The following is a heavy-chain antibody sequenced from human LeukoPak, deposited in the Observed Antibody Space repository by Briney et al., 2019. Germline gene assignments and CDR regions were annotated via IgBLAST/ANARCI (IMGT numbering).Heavy chain of an antibody. D-gene: IGHD3-22*01. CDR3: AKNYYDSSGYSSGYAFDI. J-gene: IGHJ3*02. V-gene: IGHV4-59*01. Sequence: SETLSLTCTVSGGSISSYYWSWIRQPPGKGLEWIGYIYYSGSTNYNPSLKSRVTISVDTSKNQFSPKLSSVTAADTAVYYCAKNYYDSSGYSSGYAFDIWGQGTMVTVSS. CDR2: IYYSGST. CDR1: GGSISSYY.